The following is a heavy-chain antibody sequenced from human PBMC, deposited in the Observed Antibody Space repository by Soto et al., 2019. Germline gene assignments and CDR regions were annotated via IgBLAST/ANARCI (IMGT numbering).Heavy chain of an antibody. Sequence: SETLSLTCTVSGCSISSYYWSWIRQPPGKGLEWIGYIYYSGSTNYNPSLKSRVTISVDTSKNQFSLKLSFVTAAVTAVYYCARRLQLVSKKNWFDPWGQGTLVTVSS. V-gene: IGHV4-59*08. CDR2: IYYSGST. J-gene: IGHJ5*02. D-gene: IGHD6-13*01. CDR1: GCSISSYY. CDR3: ARRLQLVSKKNWFDP.